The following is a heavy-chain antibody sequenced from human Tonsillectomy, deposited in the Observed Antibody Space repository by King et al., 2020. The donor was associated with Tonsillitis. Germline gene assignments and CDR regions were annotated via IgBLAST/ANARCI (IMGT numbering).Heavy chain of an antibody. V-gene: IGHV3-21*01. Sequence: VQLVESGGGLVKPGGSLRLSCAASGFTFSSYNMNWVRQAPGKGLEWVSSISSSSSYIYYADSVKGRFTISRDNAKNSLYLQMNSLRAEDTAVYYCAREGPSIDLWSGYYYFDYWGQGTLVTVSS. CDR1: GFTFSSYN. CDR2: ISSSSSYI. CDR3: AREGPSIDLWSGYYYFDY. J-gene: IGHJ4*02. D-gene: IGHD3-3*01.